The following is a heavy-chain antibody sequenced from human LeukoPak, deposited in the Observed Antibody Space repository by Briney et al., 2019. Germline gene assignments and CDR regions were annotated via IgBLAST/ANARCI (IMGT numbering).Heavy chain of an antibody. CDR2: ISGSGGST. CDR1: GFTFSSYA. D-gene: IGHD1-26*01. Sequence: PGGSLRLSCAASGFTFSSYAMSWVRQAPGKGLEWVSAISGSGGSTYYADSVKGRFTISRDSSKNTLYLQMNSLRPEDTAVYYCAKESQLSYSGTFYSDYWGQGTLVTVSS. J-gene: IGHJ4*02. V-gene: IGHV3-23*01. CDR3: AKESQLSYSGTFYSDY.